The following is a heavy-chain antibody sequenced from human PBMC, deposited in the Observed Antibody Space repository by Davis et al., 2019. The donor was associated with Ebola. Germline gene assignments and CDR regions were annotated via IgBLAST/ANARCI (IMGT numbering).Heavy chain of an antibody. CDR2: ISYDGSNK. D-gene: IGHD4/OR15-4a*01. J-gene: IGHJ4*02. CDR3: ARLDYGGNYFDF. V-gene: IGHV3-30-3*01. Sequence: GGSLRLSCAASGFTFTAYAIHWIRQAPGKGLEWVALISYDGSNKDYADSVTGRFTISRDISKNTVYLQMNSLRPEDTAVYSCARLDYGGNYFDFWGQGTLVTVSS. CDR1: GFTFTAYA.